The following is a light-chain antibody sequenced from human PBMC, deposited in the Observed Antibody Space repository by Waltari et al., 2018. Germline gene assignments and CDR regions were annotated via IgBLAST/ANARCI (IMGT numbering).Light chain of an antibody. Sequence: QPVLTHSSSASASLGSSVKLTCTLSSGHSTYIIAWHQQQPGKAPRYLLKLEGSGSYHKGSGVPDRFSGSSSGADRYLTISNLQSEDEADYYCETWDSNTRVFGGGTKLTVL. J-gene: IGLJ2*01. CDR2: LEGSGSY. V-gene: IGLV4-60*03. CDR3: ETWDSNTRV. CDR1: SGHSTYI.